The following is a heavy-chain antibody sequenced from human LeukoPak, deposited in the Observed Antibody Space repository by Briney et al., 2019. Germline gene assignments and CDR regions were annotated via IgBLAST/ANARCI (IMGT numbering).Heavy chain of an antibody. V-gene: IGHV3-7*02. J-gene: IGHJ4*02. CDR3: AASITMFDY. Sequence: GGSLRLSCAASGFAFSRYWMSWVRQAPGKGLEWVANIKEDGTVKYYVESVKGRFTISRDNAKNSLYLQMNSLRAEDTAVYYCAASITMFDYWGQGTLVTVSS. CDR1: GFAFSRYW. D-gene: IGHD3-10*01. CDR2: IKEDGTVK.